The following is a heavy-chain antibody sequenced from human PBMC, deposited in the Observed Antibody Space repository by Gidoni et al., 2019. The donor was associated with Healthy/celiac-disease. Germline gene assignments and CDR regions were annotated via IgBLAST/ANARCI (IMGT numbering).Heavy chain of an antibody. CDR3: AKDEALYCSGGSCYSLPNWFDP. Sequence: EVQLVESGGGLVQPGGSLRLSCAASGFTFSSYAMSWVRQAPGKGLEWVSAISGSGGSTYYADSVKGRFTISRDNSKNTLYLQMNSLRAEDTAVYYCAKDEALYCSGGSCYSLPNWFDPWGQGTLVTVSS. CDR2: ISGSGGST. D-gene: IGHD2-15*01. J-gene: IGHJ5*02. V-gene: IGHV3-23*04. CDR1: GFTFSSYA.